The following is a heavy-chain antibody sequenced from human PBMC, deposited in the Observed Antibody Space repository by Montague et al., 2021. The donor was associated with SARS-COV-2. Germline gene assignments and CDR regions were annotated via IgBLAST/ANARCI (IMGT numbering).Heavy chain of an antibody. V-gene: IGHV4-39*01. J-gene: IGHJ4*02. CDR3: ARLGDMAIIPPDH. CDR1: GDSLHRSAYY. CDR2: VYYGTT. D-gene: IGHD3-16*01. Sequence: SETLSLTCTVSGDSLHRSAYYWGWFRRPPGKGLEWVASVYYGTTTYNRSLKSGVIISVDTPTNQFSLELYSVTAAGTAVYFCARLGDMAIIPPDHWGQGTWVTVSS.